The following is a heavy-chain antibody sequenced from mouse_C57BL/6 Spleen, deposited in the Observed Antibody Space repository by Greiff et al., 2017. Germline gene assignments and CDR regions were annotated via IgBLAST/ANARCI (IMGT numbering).Heavy chain of an antibody. CDR3: ARDRDGYDGDYFDY. D-gene: IGHD2-2*01. CDR2: ISDGGSYT. CDR1: GFTFSSYA. V-gene: IGHV5-4*01. J-gene: IGHJ2*01. Sequence: EVQLVESGGGLVKPGGSLKLSCAASGFTFSSYAMSWVRQTPEKRLEWVATISDGGSYTYYPDNVKGRFTISRDNAKNNLYLQMSHLKSEDTAMYYCARDRDGYDGDYFDYWGQGTTLTVSS.